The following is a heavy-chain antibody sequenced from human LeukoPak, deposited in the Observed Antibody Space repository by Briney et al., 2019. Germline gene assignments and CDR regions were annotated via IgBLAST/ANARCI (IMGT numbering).Heavy chain of an antibody. V-gene: IGHV3-74*01. D-gene: IGHD2-21*01. CDR3: ARCGGDCYSFGMDV. J-gene: IGHJ6*02. CDR2: INGDGGRT. CDR1: GFTFSSYW. Sequence: GGSLRLSCAASGFTFSSYWVHCVRQGPGKGLVWVSRINGDGGRTRYADSVKGRFTISRDNAKNTLYLQMNSLRAEDTAVYYCARCGGDCYSFGMDVWGQGTTVTVSS.